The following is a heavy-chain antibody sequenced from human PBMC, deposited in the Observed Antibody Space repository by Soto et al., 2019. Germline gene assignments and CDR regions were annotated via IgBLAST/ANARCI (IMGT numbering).Heavy chain of an antibody. J-gene: IGHJ3*02. CDR2: ISSSSSYI. CDR3: ARGGSLWFGEPNDAFDI. Sequence: EVQLVESGGGLVKPGGSLRLSCAASGFTFSSYSMNWVRQAPGKGLEWVSSISSSSSYIYYADSVKGRFTISRDNAKNSLYLQMNSLRAEDTAVYYCARGGSLWFGEPNDAFDIWGQGTMVTVSS. CDR1: GFTFSSYS. D-gene: IGHD3-10*01. V-gene: IGHV3-21*01.